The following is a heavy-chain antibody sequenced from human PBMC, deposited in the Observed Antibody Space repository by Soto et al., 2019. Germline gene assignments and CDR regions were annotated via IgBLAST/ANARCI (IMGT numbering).Heavy chain of an antibody. CDR2: IIPIFGTA. V-gene: IGHV1-69*13. Sequence: SVKVSCKASGGTFSSYAISWVRQAPGQGLEWMGGIIPIFGTANYAQKFQGRVTITADESTSTAYMELSSLRSEDTAVYYCAREITIFGVVHNDVYYYYGMDVWGQGTTVTVSS. D-gene: IGHD3-3*01. CDR3: AREITIFGVVHNDVYYYYGMDV. CDR1: GGTFSSYA. J-gene: IGHJ6*02.